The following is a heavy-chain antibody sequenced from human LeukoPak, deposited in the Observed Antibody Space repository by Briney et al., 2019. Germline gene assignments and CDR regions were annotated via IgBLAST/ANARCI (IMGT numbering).Heavy chain of an antibody. CDR2: LSGSGITT. CDR3: AKGIYSSGWSYFDY. CDR1: GFTFSNSA. V-gene: IGHV3-23*01. D-gene: IGHD6-19*01. J-gene: IGHJ4*01. Sequence: GGSLRLSCAASGFTFSNSAMSWVRQAPGKGLEWVLTLSGSGITTYYADSVKGRFTISRDNSKNTLYLQMNSLRAEDTAVYYCAKGIYSSGWSYFDYWGHGTLVTVSS.